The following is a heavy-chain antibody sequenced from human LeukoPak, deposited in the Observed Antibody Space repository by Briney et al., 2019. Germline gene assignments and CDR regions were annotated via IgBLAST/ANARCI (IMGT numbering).Heavy chain of an antibody. J-gene: IGHJ4*02. CDR2: IYSGGST. CDR3: ARAEGQWLVDDY. D-gene: IGHD6-19*01. V-gene: IGHV3-66*01. Sequence: GGSLRLSCAASGFTVSSNYMSWVRQAPGKGLEWVSVIYSGGSTYYADSVKGRLTISRDNSKNTLYLQMNSLRAEDTAVYYCARAEGQWLVDDYWGQGTLVTVSS. CDR1: GFTVSSNY.